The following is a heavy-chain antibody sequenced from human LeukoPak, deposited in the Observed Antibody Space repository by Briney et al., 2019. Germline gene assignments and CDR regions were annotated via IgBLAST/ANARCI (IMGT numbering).Heavy chain of an antibody. Sequence: TGGSLRLSCAASGFTFSSYEMNWVRQAPGKGLEWVSYISSSGSTIYYADSVKGRFTISRDNAKNSLYLQMNSLRAEDTADYYCARGWWLVRAFDYWGQGTLVTVSS. J-gene: IGHJ4*02. CDR3: ARGWWLVRAFDY. CDR2: ISSSGSTI. CDR1: GFTFSSYE. D-gene: IGHD6-19*01. V-gene: IGHV3-48*03.